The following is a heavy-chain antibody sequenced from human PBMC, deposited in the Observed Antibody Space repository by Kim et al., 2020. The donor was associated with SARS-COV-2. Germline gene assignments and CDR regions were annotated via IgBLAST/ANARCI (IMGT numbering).Heavy chain of an antibody. Sequence: QKLQGRVTMTTDTSTSTAYMELRSLRSDDTAVYYCARANGLIAAAGTNYWGQGTLVTVSS. V-gene: IGHV1-18*01. D-gene: IGHD6-13*01. CDR3: ARANGLIAAAGTNY. J-gene: IGHJ4*02.